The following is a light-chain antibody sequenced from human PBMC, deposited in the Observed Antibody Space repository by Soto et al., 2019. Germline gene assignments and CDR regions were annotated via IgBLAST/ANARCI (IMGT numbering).Light chain of an antibody. J-gene: IGKJ2*01. CDR2: GAS. V-gene: IGKV3-15*01. CDR1: ESVSSN. Sequence: EIVMTQSPATLSVSPGERATLSCRATESVSSNLAWYQQRPGQAPRLLIYGASTRATGIPARFSGSVSGIEFTLTISSLQSEDFAVYYCQQFNNWPYTFGQGTKVDIK. CDR3: QQFNNWPYT.